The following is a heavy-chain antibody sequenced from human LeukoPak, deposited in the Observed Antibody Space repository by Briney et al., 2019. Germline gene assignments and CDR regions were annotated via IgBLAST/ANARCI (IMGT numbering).Heavy chain of an antibody. Sequence: SQTLSLTCTISRASVSSYSAAWSWIRQSPSRCLEWLGRTYYMSKWYNDYAVSVKSRITINPDTSKNQFSLQLTSVTPEDTAVYYCARSGGHDAFDIWGQGTMVNVSS. CDR2: TYYMSKWYN. V-gene: IGHV6-1*01. CDR3: ARSGGHDAFDI. J-gene: IGHJ3*02. CDR1: RASVSSYSAA. D-gene: IGHD4-23*01.